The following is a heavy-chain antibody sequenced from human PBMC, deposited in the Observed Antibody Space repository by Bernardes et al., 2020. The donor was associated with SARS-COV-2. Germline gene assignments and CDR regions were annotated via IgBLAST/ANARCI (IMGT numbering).Heavy chain of an antibody. J-gene: IGHJ6*02. Sequence: AGSLRLSCAASGFTFSGSAMHWVRQASGKGLEWVGRIRSKANSYATAYAASVKGRFTISRDDSKNTAYLQMNSLKTEDTAVYYCTQLGDYYYGMDVWGQGTTVTVSS. D-gene: IGHD1-1*01. CDR1: GFTFSGSA. CDR2: IRSKANSYAT. CDR3: TQLGDYYYGMDV. V-gene: IGHV3-73*01.